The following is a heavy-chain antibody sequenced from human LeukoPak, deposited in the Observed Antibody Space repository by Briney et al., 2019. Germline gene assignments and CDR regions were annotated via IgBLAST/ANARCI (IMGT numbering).Heavy chain of an antibody. Sequence: GRSLRLSCAASGFTFRSYGMHWVRQAPGKGLEWVAVIWYDGSSKYYADSVKGRFTVSRDNSKNTLYLQMNSLRAEDTAVYYCATAVASSSGWYADYWGQGTLVTVSS. J-gene: IGHJ4*02. V-gene: IGHV3-33*01. CDR2: IWYDGSSK. CDR1: GFTFRSYG. D-gene: IGHD6-19*01. CDR3: ATAVASSSGWYADY.